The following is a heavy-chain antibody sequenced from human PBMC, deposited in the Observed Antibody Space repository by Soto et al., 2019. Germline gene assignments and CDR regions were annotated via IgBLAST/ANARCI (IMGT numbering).Heavy chain of an antibody. J-gene: IGHJ4*02. CDR3: ATARIVGATAPFDY. D-gene: IGHD1-26*01. CDR2: IYYSGST. V-gene: IGHV4-59*01. CDR1: GGSISSYY. Sequence: SETLSLTCTVSGGSISSYYWSWIRQPPGKGLEWIGYIYYSGSTNYNPSLKSRVTISVDTSKNQFSLKLSSVTAADTAVYCCATARIVGATAPFDYWGQGTLVTVSS.